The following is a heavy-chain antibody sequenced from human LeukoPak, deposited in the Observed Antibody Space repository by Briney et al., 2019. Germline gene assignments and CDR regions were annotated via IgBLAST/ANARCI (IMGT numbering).Heavy chain of an antibody. J-gene: IGHJ6*03. CDR3: ARDVSYYYYMDV. CDR2: IYSGGST. V-gene: IGHV3-66*02. CDR1: GFTVSSYY. Sequence: GGSLRLSCAASGFTVSSYYMSWVRQAPGKGLEWVSVIYSGGSTNYADSVKGRFTVSRDNSKNTLYLQMDSLRAEDRAVYYCARDVSYYYYMDVWGRGTTVTVSS.